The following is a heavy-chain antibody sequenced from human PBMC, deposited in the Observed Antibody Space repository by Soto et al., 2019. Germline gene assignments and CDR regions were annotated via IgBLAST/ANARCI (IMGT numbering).Heavy chain of an antibody. D-gene: IGHD3-10*01. CDR1: GCSISSSSYY. CDR3: ARHNYGSGSTYFDY. J-gene: IGHJ4*02. Sequence: PSETLSLTCTVSGCSISSSSYYWGWIRQPPGKRQERIGSIYYSGRTYYNTSLKNRDNISVDTSKKQLYMKLNSMTAADTAVYYCARHNYGSGSTYFDYWGQGTLVTVSS. CDR2: IYYSGRT. V-gene: IGHV4-39*01.